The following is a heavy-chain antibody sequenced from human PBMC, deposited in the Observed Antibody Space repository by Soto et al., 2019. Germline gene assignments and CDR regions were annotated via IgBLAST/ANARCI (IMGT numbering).Heavy chain of an antibody. Sequence: GEALKISCKGSGYRFTIYWISWVRQMPGKGLEWMGRIDPSDSYTNYGPSFQGHVTISADKSISTAYLQWSSLKASDTAMYYCARRLRYCSSTSCYSYGMDVWGQGTTVTLSS. CDR3: ARRLRYCSSTSCYSYGMDV. J-gene: IGHJ6*02. D-gene: IGHD2-2*02. CDR1: GYRFTIYW. CDR2: IDPSDSYT. V-gene: IGHV5-10-1*01.